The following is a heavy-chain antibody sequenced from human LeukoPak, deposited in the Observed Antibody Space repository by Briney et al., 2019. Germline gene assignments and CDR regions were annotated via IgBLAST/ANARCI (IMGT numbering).Heavy chain of an antibody. D-gene: IGHD1-26*01. Sequence: GGSLRLSCAASGFTFSSYAMSWVRQAPGKGLEWVSTINNNNGRTDYADSVKGRFTVSRDNSKNTLYLQMNSLRAEDTAVYYCAGVPSDGSYGTLYYYYGMDVWGQGTTVTVSS. J-gene: IGHJ6*02. CDR1: GFTFSSYA. V-gene: IGHV3-23*01. CDR2: INNNNGRT. CDR3: AGVPSDGSYGTLYYYYGMDV.